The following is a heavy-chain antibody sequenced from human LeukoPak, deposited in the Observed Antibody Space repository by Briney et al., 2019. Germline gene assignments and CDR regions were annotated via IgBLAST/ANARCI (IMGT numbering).Heavy chain of an antibody. CDR1: GFTFSSYW. CDR2: IKQDGSEK. V-gene: IGHV3-7*01. CDR3: ATYVDTVRYDAFDV. J-gene: IGHJ3*01. D-gene: IGHD5-18*01. Sequence: GGSLRLSCAASGFTFSSYWMSWVRQAPGKGLEWVANIKQDGSEKYYVDSVKGRFTISRDNARNTLFLQMNSLRTEDAAVYYCATYVDTVRYDAFDVWGQGTMVTVSS.